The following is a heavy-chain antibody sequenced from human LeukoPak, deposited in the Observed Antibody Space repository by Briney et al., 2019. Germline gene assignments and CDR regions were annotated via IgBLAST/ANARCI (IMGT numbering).Heavy chain of an antibody. D-gene: IGHD6-6*01. CDR2: INPNSGGT. Sequence: ASVKVSCKASGYTFTGYYMHWVRQAPGQGLEWMGWINPNSGGTNYAQKFQGRVTMTRDTSISTAHMELSRLRSDDTAVYYCAREMAYSSSPDFDYWGQGTLVTVSS. V-gene: IGHV1-2*02. CDR1: GYTFTGYY. J-gene: IGHJ4*02. CDR3: AREMAYSSSPDFDY.